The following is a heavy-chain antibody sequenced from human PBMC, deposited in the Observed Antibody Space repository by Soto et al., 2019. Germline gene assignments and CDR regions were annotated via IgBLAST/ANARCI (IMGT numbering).Heavy chain of an antibody. CDR2: IKRKTDGGTT. CDR1: GFTFSNAW. D-gene: IGHD2-2*01. Sequence: GGSLRLSCAASGFTFSNAWMSWVRQAPGKGLEWVGRIKRKTDGGTTDYAAPVKGRFTISRDDSKNTLYLQMNSIKTEDAAVYYCTTDSAKYQLLLGYYYYYGMDVWGQGTSVTVSS. J-gene: IGHJ6*01. V-gene: IGHV3-15*01. CDR3: TTDSAKYQLLLGYYYYYGMDV.